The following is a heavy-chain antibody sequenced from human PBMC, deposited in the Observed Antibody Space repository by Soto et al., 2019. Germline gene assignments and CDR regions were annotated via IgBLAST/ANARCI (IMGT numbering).Heavy chain of an antibody. V-gene: IGHV3-11*01. J-gene: IGHJ4*02. Sequence: QVQLVESGGGLVRPGGSLRLSCAASGFPFSDFYMTWIRRAPGRGLQCLSYISGRGGTIYYADSVKGRFTIYRDNAKNALDLQMDGLRGDETGVYYCARTTWELGVRFDYWGQGALVTVSS. D-gene: IGHD1-26*01. CDR2: ISGRGGTI. CDR3: ARTTWELGVRFDY. CDR1: GFPFSDFY.